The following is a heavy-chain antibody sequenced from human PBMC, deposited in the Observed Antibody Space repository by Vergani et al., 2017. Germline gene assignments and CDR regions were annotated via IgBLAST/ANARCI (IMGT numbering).Heavy chain of an antibody. CDR3: ASLTYCSGGSCPDYYYGMDV. V-gene: IGHV3-74*01. CDR1: GFTFSSYW. D-gene: IGHD2-15*01. CDR2: INSDGSST. J-gene: IGHJ6*02. Sequence: EVQLVESGGGLVQPGGSLRLSCAASGFTFSSYWMHWVRQAPGKGLVWVSRINSDGSSTSYADSVKGRFTISRDNAKNTLYLQMNSLRAEDTAVYYCASLTYCSGGSCPDYYYGMDVWGQGTTVTVSS.